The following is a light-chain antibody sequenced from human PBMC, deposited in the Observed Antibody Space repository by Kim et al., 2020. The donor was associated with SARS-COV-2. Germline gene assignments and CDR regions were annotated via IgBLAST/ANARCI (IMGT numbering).Light chain of an antibody. CDR2: DVS. J-gene: IGLJ1*01. CDR3: SSYTSNSTHV. CDR1: SSDVGGYNY. V-gene: IGLV2-14*03. Sequence: GQSITISCTGTSSDVGGYNYVSWYQQHPGKAPNLMIYDVSNRPSVVSTLFSGSKSGNTASLTISRLQAEDEADYYCSSYTSNSTHVFRTGTKVTVL.